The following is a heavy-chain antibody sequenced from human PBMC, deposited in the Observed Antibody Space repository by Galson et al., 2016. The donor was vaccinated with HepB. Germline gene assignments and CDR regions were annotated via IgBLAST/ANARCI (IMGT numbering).Heavy chain of an antibody. V-gene: IGHV3-74*01. CDR3: SRLAVTTPFDY. D-gene: IGHD4-17*01. J-gene: IGHJ4*02. CDR2: INSNGSAT. CDR1: GYTFSRHW. Sequence: SLRLSCAASGYTFSRHWMHWVRQAPGKGLAWVSRINSNGSATTYADSVRGRFTIARDNADNTLYLQINSLRAEDTAVYYCSRLAVTTPFDYWGQGTLVTVSS.